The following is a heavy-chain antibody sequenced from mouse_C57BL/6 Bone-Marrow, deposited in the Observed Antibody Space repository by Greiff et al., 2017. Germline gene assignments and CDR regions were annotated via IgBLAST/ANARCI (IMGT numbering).Heavy chain of an antibody. CDR1: GFTFSSYA. Sequence: EVKLMESGEGLVKPGGSLKLSCAASGFTFSSYAMSWVRQTPEKRLEWVAYISSGGDYVYYADTVKGRFTISRDNARNTLYLQMSSLKSDDTAMYYCTREGSYYPAWFAYWGQGTLVTVSA. V-gene: IGHV5-9-1*02. J-gene: IGHJ3*01. CDR3: TREGSYYPAWFAY. D-gene: IGHD2-1*01. CDR2: ISSGGDYV.